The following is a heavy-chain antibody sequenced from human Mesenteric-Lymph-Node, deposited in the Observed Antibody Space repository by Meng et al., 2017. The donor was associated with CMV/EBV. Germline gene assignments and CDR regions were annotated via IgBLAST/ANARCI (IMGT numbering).Heavy chain of an antibody. CDR1: GFTFSNSD. V-gene: IGHV3-19*01. J-gene: IGHJ6*02. Sequence: LSLTCAASGFTFSNSDMNWVRQAPGKGLEWVSGVSWNGSRTHYADSVKGRFTISRDNAKNLLYLQMNSLRAEDTAVYYCARGWDLYNWNYYYGMDVWGQGTTVTVSS. CDR2: VSWNGSRT. CDR3: ARGWDLYNWNYYYGMDV. D-gene: IGHD1-20*01.